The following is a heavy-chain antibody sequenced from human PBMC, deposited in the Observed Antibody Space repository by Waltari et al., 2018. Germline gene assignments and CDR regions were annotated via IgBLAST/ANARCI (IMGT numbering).Heavy chain of an antibody. CDR3: ARDVAYCSSTSCYDYYYYMDV. D-gene: IGHD2-2*01. J-gene: IGHJ6*03. Sequence: QVQLQESGPGLVKPSETLSLTCTVSGGSISSYYWSWIRQPAGKGLEWIGRIYTSGSTNYNPSLKSRVTMSVDTSKNQFSLKLSSVTAADTAVYYCARDVAYCSSTSCYDYYYYMDVWGKGTTVTVSS. CDR2: IYTSGST. CDR1: GGSISSYY. V-gene: IGHV4-4*07.